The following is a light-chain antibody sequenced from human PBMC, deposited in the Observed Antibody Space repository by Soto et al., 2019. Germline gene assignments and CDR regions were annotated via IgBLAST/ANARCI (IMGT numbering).Light chain of an antibody. CDR2: GAS. CDR1: QSVSSN. V-gene: IGKV3-15*01. J-gene: IGKJ1*01. CDR3: QQYNKWPRT. Sequence: EIVMTQSPATLSVSPGERATLSCRASQSVSSNLGWYQQKPGQAPRLLIYGASTRANGIPARFSGSGSGTEFTLTISSLQSEDFAVYYCQQYNKWPRTFGQGTKVEIK.